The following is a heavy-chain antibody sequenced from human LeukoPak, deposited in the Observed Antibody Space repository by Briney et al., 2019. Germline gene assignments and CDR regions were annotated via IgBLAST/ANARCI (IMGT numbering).Heavy chain of an antibody. Sequence: PSETLSLTCAVSGGSISSGGYSWSWIRQPPGKGLEWIGYIYHSGSTNYNPSLKSRVTISVDTSKNQFSLKLSSVTAADTAVYYCARGTNVAAAGKVSSWFDPWGQGTLVTVSS. V-gene: IGHV4-30-2*01. CDR2: IYHSGST. CDR3: ARGTNVAAAGKVSSWFDP. D-gene: IGHD6-13*01. CDR1: GGSISSGGYS. J-gene: IGHJ5*02.